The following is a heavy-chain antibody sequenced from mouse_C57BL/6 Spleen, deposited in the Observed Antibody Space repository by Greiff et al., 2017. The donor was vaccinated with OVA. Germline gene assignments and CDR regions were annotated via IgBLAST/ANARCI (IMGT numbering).Heavy chain of an antibody. CDR3: ARKEDYYSNWEDAMDY. CDR1: GYTFTDYY. Sequence: VQLQQSGPELVKPGASVKISCKASGYTFTDYYMNWVKQSHGQSLEWIGDINPNNGGTSYNQKFKGKATLTVDKSSSTAYMELRSLTSEDAAVYYCARKEDYYSNWEDAMDYWGQGTSVTVSS. J-gene: IGHJ4*01. CDR2: INPNNGGT. D-gene: IGHD2-5*01. V-gene: IGHV1-26*01.